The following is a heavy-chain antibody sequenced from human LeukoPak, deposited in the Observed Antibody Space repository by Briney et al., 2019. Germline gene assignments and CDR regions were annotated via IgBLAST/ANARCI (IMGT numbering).Heavy chain of an antibody. CDR2: INPHSGNT. Sequence: GASVKVFCKTSGYTFNIFAITWVRQAPGQGLEWMGWINPHSGNTNSAQKVKGRVTLTTDTSTRTAYMELRSLRSDDTAMYYCATGEAFTGSFDFWGQGTVIAVSS. V-gene: IGHV1-18*01. J-gene: IGHJ4*02. CDR3: ATGEAFTGSFDF. D-gene: IGHD3-10*01. CDR1: GYTFNIFA.